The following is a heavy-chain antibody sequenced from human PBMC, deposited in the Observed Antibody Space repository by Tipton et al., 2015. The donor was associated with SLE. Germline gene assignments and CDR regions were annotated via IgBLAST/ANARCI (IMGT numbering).Heavy chain of an antibody. Sequence: LRLSCAVYGGSFSGYYWGWTRQPPGKGLEWIGSIFYTGSTYYNPSLKSRVSFSIDTSKHQFSLKLNSVTAADTAVYYCARRHYSGPFDSWGQGTLVTVSS. CDR2: IFYTGST. V-gene: IGHV4-34*12. J-gene: IGHJ4*02. D-gene: IGHD5-12*01. CDR3: ARRHYSGPFDS. CDR1: GGSFSGYY.